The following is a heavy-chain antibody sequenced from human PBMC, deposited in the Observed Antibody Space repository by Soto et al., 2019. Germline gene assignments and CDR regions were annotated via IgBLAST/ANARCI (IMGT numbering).Heavy chain of an antibody. J-gene: IGHJ4*02. V-gene: IGHV1-46*01. Sequence: QVQLVQSGTEVKKPGASVKVSCKASGYTFLDFYIHWVRQAPGQGLEWMGFINPSGGGTTYAQQFQGRLTMTRDTSTSTVYMELISLRSEDTAIYYCARGKPFSAGYWGQGTLVT. CDR1: GYTFLDFY. CDR3: ARGKPFSAGY. CDR2: INPSGGGT. D-gene: IGHD3-3*02.